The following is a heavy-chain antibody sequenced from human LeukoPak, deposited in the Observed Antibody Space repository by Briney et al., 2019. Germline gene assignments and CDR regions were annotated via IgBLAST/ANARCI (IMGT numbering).Heavy chain of an antibody. D-gene: IGHD6-19*01. V-gene: IGHV3-33*01. CDR1: GFTFSSYG. CDR3: ARYGGYCGWTAFDY. Sequence: PGRSLRLSCAASGFTFSSYGMHWVRQAPGKGLEWVAVIWYDGSDKYYADSVKGRFTISRDNSKNTLYLQMSSLRAEDTAVYYCARYGGYCGWTAFDYWGQGTLVTVSS. J-gene: IGHJ4*02. CDR2: IWYDGSDK.